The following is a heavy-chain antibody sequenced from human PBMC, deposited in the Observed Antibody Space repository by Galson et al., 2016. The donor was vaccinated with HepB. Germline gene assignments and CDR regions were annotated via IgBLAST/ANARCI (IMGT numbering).Heavy chain of an antibody. CDR1: GFTVSSHY. J-gene: IGHJ2*01. V-gene: IGHV3-53*01. CDR2: IYSGGST. D-gene: IGHD3-9*01. CDR3: ARDKYDTLTAYAYFDL. Sequence: SLRLSCAASGFTVSSHYMSWVRQAPGKGLEWVSVIYSGGSTYYADSVKGRFTISRDNSNNTLSLQMNSLSAEDTALYYCARDKYDTLTAYAYFDLWGRGTLVTVSS.